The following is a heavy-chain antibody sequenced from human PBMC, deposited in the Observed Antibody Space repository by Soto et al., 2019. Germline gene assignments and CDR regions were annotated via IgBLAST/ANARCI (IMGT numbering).Heavy chain of an antibody. Sequence: QVQLVQSGAEVKKPGSSVKVSCKASGGTFSSYAISWVRQAPGQGLEWMGGIIPIFGTANYAQKFQGRVTITADESTSTAYMELSSLRSEDTAVYYCARPRINYDSSGYYYAYYFYYWGQGTLVTVSS. V-gene: IGHV1-69*01. CDR3: ARPRINYDSSGYYYAYYFYY. CDR1: GGTFSSYA. CDR2: IIPIFGTA. J-gene: IGHJ4*02. D-gene: IGHD3-22*01.